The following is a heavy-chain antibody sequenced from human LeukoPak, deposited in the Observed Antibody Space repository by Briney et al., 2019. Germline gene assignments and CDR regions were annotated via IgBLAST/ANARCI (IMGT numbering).Heavy chain of an antibody. CDR1: GYTFTGYY. CDR3: ASYTARYDISGYSDAFDI. D-gene: IGHD3-22*01. V-gene: IGHV1-2*02. Sequence: ASVKVSCKASGYTFTGYYMHWVRQAPGQGLEWMGWINPNSGGTNYAQKFQGRVTMTRDTSISTAYMELSRLRSDDTAVYYCASYTARYDISGYSDAFDIWGQGTMVTVSS. J-gene: IGHJ3*02. CDR2: INPNSGGT.